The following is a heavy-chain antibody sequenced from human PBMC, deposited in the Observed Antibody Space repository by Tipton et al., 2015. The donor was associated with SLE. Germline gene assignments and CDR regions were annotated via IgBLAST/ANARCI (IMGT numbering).Heavy chain of an antibody. CDR2: ISWDGGST. Sequence: GSLRLSCAASGSTFDDYTMHWVRQAPGKGLEWVSLISWDGGSTYYADSVKGRFTISRDNSKNSLYLQMNSLRTEDTALYYCAKGDYGANYFDYWGQGTLVTVSS. J-gene: IGHJ4*02. V-gene: IGHV3-43*01. CDR1: GSTFDDYT. CDR3: AKGDYGANYFDY. D-gene: IGHD4-17*01.